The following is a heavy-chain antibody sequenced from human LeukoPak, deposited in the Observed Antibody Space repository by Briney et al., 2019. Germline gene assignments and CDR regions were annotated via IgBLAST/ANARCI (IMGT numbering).Heavy chain of an antibody. V-gene: IGHV3-11*04. CDR3: AKDEGSYYRTFDY. CDR2: ISRSGSTK. CDR1: GFTFSDYN. J-gene: IGHJ4*02. D-gene: IGHD1-26*01. Sequence: PGGSLRLSCAASGFTFSDYNMRWIRQAPGKGLEWVSSISRSGSTKYYADSVKGRFTISRDNSKNTLYLQMNSLRAEDTAVYYCAKDEGSYYRTFDYWGQGTLVTVSS.